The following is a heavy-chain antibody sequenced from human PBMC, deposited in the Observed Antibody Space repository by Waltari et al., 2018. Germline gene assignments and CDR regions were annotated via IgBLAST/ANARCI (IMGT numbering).Heavy chain of an antibody. D-gene: IGHD2-15*01. CDR3: ARQDVAVVVDVLDAFNI. V-gene: IGHV5-51*01. Sequence: EVQLVQSGAEVKKPGESLKISCKGSGYSFSRYWIGWVRQMPGKGLEWMGVIYPGDSETKYRPALQGQVTVSAEKSINTAYLQWNSLKDSDSAMYYCARQDVAVVVDVLDAFNIWGQGTKVTVSS. CDR2: IYPGDSET. J-gene: IGHJ3*02. CDR1: GYSFSRYW.